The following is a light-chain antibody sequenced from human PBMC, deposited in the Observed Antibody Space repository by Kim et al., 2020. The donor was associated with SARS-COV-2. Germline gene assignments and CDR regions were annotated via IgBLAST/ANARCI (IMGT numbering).Light chain of an antibody. CDR2: GAS. Sequence: CQGERATLACRASQSVTNDYLAWYQQKPGQAPRLLISGASNRAAGIPDRFSGSGSGTDFTLTISRLEPGDFAVYYCQQYGSSPRTFGQGTKVDIK. J-gene: IGKJ1*01. CDR1: QSVTNDY. CDR3: QQYGSSPRT. V-gene: IGKV3-20*01.